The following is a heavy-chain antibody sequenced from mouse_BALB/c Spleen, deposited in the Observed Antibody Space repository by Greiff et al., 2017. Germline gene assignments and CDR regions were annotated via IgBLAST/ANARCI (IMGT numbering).Heavy chain of an antibody. CDR1: GYTFTDYA. J-gene: IGHJ4*01. V-gene: IGHV1S137*01. CDR2: ISTYYGDA. Sequence: QVQLKQSGAELVRPGVSVKISCKGSGYTFTDYAMHWVKQSHAKSLEWIGVISTYYGDASYNQNFKGKATMTVDKSSSTAYMELARLTSEDSAIYYCARAVWAHYYAMDAWGAGTTVTVSS. D-gene: IGHD3-1*01. CDR3: ARAVWAHYYAMDA.